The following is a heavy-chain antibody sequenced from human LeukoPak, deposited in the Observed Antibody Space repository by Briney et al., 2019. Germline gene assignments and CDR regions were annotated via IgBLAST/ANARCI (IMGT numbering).Heavy chain of an antibody. CDR1: GGSFSGYY. D-gene: IGHD3-10*01. Sequence: SETLSLTCAVYGGSFSGYYWSWIRQPPGKGLEWIGEINHSGGTNYNPSLKSRVTISVDTSKNQFSLKLSSVTAADTAVYYCARRMVRGVRPYYFDYWGQGTLVTVSS. CDR3: ARRMVRGVRPYYFDY. V-gene: IGHV4-34*01. CDR2: INHSGGT. J-gene: IGHJ4*02.